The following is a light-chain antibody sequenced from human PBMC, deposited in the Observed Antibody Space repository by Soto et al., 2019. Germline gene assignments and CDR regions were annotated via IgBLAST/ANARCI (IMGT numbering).Light chain of an antibody. CDR1: QSVRSSY. J-gene: IGKJ1*01. V-gene: IGKV3-20*01. CDR2: GAS. CDR3: QQYGSSPWT. Sequence: IVLTQSPGTLSLSPGERATLSCRASQSVRSSYVAWYQQKPGQGPRLLIYGASSRATGIPDRFSGSGSGTDFTLTISRLEPEDFAMYYCQQYGSSPWTFGQGTKV.